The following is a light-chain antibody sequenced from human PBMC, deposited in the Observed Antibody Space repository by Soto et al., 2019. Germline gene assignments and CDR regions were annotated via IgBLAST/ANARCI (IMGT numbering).Light chain of an antibody. Sequence: EIVMTQSPVTLSVSPGERVTLSCRASQSVSSNLAWYQQKPGQAPRLLIYGASTRATGIPARFSGSGSGTEFTLTISSLQSEDFAVYYCHQYDNWPKTFGQGTRLEIK. J-gene: IGKJ5*01. V-gene: IGKV3-15*01. CDR1: QSVSSN. CDR3: HQYDNWPKT. CDR2: GAS.